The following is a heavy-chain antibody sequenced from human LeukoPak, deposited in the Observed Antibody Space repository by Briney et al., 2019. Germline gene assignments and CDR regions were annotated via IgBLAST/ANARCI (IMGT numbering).Heavy chain of an antibody. V-gene: IGHV3-74*01. CDR3: ARDSDGMSV. CDR1: GFTFTTFW. CDR2: INSDGTST. J-gene: IGHJ6*02. Sequence: GGSLRLSCAASGFTFTTFWMQWVRQAPGKGLVWVSRINSDGTSTTYADSVKGRFTISRDNSKSTLYLQMNSLRAEDTAVYYCARDSDGMSVWGLGTTVTVSS.